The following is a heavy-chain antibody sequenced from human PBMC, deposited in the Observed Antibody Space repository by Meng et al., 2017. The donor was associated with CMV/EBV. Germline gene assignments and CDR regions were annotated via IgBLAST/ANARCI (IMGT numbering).Heavy chain of an antibody. CDR2: INPNSGGT. CDR1: GYTFTGYY. D-gene: IGHD2-15*01. J-gene: IGHJ6*02. Sequence: ASVKVSCKASGYTFTGYYMHWVRQAPGQGLEWMGWINPNSGGTNYAQKFQGRVTMTRDTSISTAYMELSRLRSDDTAVYYCARGGYRYCSGGSCYGMVDVWGQGTTVTSP. CDR3: ARGGYRYCSGGSCYGMVDV. V-gene: IGHV1-2*02.